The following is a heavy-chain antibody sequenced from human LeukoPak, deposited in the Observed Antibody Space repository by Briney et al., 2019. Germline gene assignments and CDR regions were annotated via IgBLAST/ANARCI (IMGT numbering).Heavy chain of an antibody. Sequence: GGSLRLSCAASGFTFSSYWMHWVRQAPGKGLVWVSRINTDGSRTSYADSVKGRFTISRDNSKNTLYLQMNSLRAEDTAVYYCAKDGYSGSYPDYWGQGTLVTVSS. J-gene: IGHJ4*02. CDR1: GFTFSSYW. D-gene: IGHD1-26*01. CDR2: INTDGSRT. V-gene: IGHV3-74*01. CDR3: AKDGYSGSYPDY.